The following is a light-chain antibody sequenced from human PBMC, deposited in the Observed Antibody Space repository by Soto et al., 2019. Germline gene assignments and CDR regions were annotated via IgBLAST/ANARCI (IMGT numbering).Light chain of an antibody. V-gene: IGKV3-20*01. CDR1: QSLTNNY. CDR3: QQYVSAPLT. J-gene: IGKJ4*01. Sequence: EIVLTQSPGTLSLSPGERAALSCRASQSLTNNYLAWYQQKPGQAPRLLIYGASTRATGIPDRFSGSGSGTDFTLTISRLEPEDFAVYYCQQYVSAPLTFGGGTKVDI. CDR2: GAS.